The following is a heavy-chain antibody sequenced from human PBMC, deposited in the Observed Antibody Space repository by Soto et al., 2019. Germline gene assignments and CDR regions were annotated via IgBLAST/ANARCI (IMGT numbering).Heavy chain of an antibody. CDR1: GFTFSSYG. J-gene: IGHJ4*02. D-gene: IGHD6-19*01. Sequence: QVQLVESGGGVVQPGRSLRLSCAASGFTFSSYGMHWVRQAPGKGLEWVAVISYDGSNKDYADSVKGRFTISRDKSKNTLYLQMNSLRAEDTAVYYCAKDILAVAGCNDYWGQGTLVTVSS. V-gene: IGHV3-30*18. CDR2: ISYDGSNK. CDR3: AKDILAVAGCNDY.